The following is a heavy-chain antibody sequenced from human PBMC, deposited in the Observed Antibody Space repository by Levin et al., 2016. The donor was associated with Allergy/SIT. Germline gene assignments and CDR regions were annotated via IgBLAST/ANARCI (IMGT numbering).Heavy chain of an antibody. CDR2: ISSSSSYI. Sequence: GSLRLSCAASGFTFSSYSMNWVRQAPGKGLEWVSSISSSSSYIYYADSVKGRFTISRDNAKNSLYLQMNSLRAEDTAVYYCARDRGYCSGGSCYSIWPYWGQGTLVTVSS. CDR1: GFTFSSYS. CDR3: ARDRGYCSGGSCYSIWPY. D-gene: IGHD2-15*01. V-gene: IGHV3-21*01. J-gene: IGHJ4*02.